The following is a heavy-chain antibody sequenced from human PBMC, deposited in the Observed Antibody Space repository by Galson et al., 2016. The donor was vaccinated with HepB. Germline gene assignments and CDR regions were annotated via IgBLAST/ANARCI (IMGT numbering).Heavy chain of an antibody. CDR2: IRSKAYSYAT. CDR3: TRPDETVAT. J-gene: IGHJ5*02. V-gene: IGHV3-73*01. D-gene: IGHD2-15*01. CDR1: GFTFSGSA. Sequence: SLRLSCAASGFTFSGSAMHWVRQASGKGLEWVGLIRSKAYSYATVYAASVKGRFTISRDDSKNTAYLQMNSLETEDTAVYYCTRPDETVATWGQGTLVTVSS.